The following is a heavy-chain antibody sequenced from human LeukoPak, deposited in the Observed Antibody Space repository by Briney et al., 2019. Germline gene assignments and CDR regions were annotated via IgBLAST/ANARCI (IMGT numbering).Heavy chain of an antibody. CDR3: VWQAAAGTLDY. J-gene: IGHJ4*02. Sequence: ASVKVSCKASGGTFSSYAISWVRQAPGQGLEWMGRIIPILGIANYAQKFQGRVTITADKSTSTAYMELSSLRSEDTAVYYCVWQAAAGTLDYWGQGTLVAVSS. V-gene: IGHV1-69*04. D-gene: IGHD6-13*01. CDR2: IIPILGIA. CDR1: GGTFSSYA.